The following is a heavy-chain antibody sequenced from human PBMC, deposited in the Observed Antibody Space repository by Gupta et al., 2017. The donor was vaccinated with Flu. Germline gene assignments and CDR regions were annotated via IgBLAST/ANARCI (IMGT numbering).Heavy chain of an antibody. CDR3: AAVGPGVVVSDSTYDAFDI. CDR1: GFTFSTSR. V-gene: IGHV1-58*02. CDR2: IVVGSANT. J-gene: IGHJ3*02. Sequence: QMQLVQSGPEVKKPETSVKVSCKASGFTFSTSRMQWVRQARGQGLEWIGWIVVGSANTNYAQKFQERVTITRDMSTSTVYMELSSLRPEDTAVYYCAAVGPGVVVSDSTYDAFDIWGQGTVVTVSS. D-gene: IGHD2-15*01.